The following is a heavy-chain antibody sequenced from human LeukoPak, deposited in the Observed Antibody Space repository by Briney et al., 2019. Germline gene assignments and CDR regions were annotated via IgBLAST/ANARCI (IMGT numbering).Heavy chain of an antibody. D-gene: IGHD3-3*02. Sequence: ASVKASCKASGYTFTSYAMNWVRQAPGQGLEWMGWINTNTGNPTYAQGFTGRFVFSLDTSVSTAYLQISSLKAEDTAVYYCASSPHFAGVDYWGQGTLVTVSS. J-gene: IGHJ4*02. CDR1: GYTFTSYA. CDR3: ASSPHFAGVDY. CDR2: INTNTGNP. V-gene: IGHV7-4-1*02.